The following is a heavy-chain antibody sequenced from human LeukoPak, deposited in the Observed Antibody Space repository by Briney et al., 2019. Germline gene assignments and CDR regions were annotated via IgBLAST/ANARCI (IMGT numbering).Heavy chain of an antibody. Sequence: SETLSLTCIVSGGSISSNNWSWIRQPPGKGLEWIGYIYDSGSTNYNPSLKSRVTISVDTSKDQFSLNLNSVTAADTAFYYCARSRNGWSQFDHWGQGTLVTVSS. V-gene: IGHV4-59*08. CDR2: IYDSGST. J-gene: IGHJ4*02. CDR3: ARSRNGWSQFDH. D-gene: IGHD6-19*01. CDR1: GGSISSNN.